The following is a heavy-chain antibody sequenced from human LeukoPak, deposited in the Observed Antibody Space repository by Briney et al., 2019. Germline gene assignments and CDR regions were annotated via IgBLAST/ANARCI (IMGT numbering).Heavy chain of an antibody. CDR1: GFTFSSYS. V-gene: IGHV3-21*01. CDR3: ARARAGIYCSSTSCRYYFDY. J-gene: IGHJ4*02. Sequence: GGSLRLSCAASGFTFSSYSMNWVRQAPGKGLEWVSSISSSSYIYYADSVKGRFTISRDNAKNSLYLQMNSLRAEDTAVYYCARARAGIYCSSTSCRYYFDYWGQGTLVTVSS. CDR2: ISSSSYI. D-gene: IGHD2-2*01.